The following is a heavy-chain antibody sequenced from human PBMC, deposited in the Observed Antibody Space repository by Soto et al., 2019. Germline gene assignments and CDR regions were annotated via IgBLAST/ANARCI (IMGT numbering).Heavy chain of an antibody. CDR2: LYNTGST. Sequence: SGPLSHTYKACGPTLHRYYWCRMVQCPGKGLEWIGYLYNTGSTIYNPSLKSRVTISVDTSKNQFSLKMNSVTAADTAVYYCAIDLWGYCGVDCHPLHVW. CDR3: AIDLWGYCGVDCHPLHV. CDR1: GPTLHRYY. J-gene: IGHJ6*01. D-gene: IGHD2-21*02. V-gene: IGHV4-59*01.